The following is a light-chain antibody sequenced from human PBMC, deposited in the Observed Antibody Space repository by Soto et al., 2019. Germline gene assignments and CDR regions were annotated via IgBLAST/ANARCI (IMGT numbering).Light chain of an antibody. CDR1: SRDIDGYDY. V-gene: IGLV2-14*03. CDR3: TSYTSSTPFYV. CDR2: DVD. J-gene: IGLJ1*01. Sequence: QSVRAHPASVYGSPGQSIAISYNETSRDIDGYDYVSWYQQHPDQPPQLIIYDVDNRPSGVSHRFSGSKSGDTASLTISGLQAEDEADYYCTSYTSSTPFYVFGTGTNVTVL.